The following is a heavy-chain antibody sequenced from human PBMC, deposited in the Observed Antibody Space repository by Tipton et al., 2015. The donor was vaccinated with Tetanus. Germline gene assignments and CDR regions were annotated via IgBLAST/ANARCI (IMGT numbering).Heavy chain of an antibody. CDR1: GVSISSGGYY. Sequence: LSLTCTVSGVSISSGGYYWTWIRQHPGKGLEWIGYVYYTGNTQYSPSLTSRLSMSVDTSKNQFSLNLSSVTAADTAVYHCASSHYDFWSGYLNWFDPWGQGTLVTVSS. J-gene: IGHJ5*02. CDR3: ASSHYDFWSGYLNWFDP. CDR2: VYYTGNT. D-gene: IGHD3-3*01. V-gene: IGHV4-31*03.